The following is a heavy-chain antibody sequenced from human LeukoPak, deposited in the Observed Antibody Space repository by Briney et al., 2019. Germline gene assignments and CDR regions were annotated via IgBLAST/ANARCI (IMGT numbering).Heavy chain of an antibody. CDR2: INPRSPGT. J-gene: IGHJ6*03. CDR1: GYRFTAYY. CDR3: ARDPAQSYYTDV. Sequence: ASVKVSCKASGYRFTAYYIHWVRQAPGQGLEWMGWINPRSPGTNYAQKFQGRVTMTRDTSSSTAYMELNSLTSDDTAVYYCARDPAQSYYTDVWGMGTTVTVSS. V-gene: IGHV1-2*02.